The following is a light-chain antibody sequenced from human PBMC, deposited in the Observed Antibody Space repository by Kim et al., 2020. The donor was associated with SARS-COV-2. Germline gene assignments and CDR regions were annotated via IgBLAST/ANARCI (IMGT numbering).Light chain of an antibody. Sequence: ASLGDRVTITCRASQGIKNNLGWFQQKPGKAPKRLIFDASTLQNGVPSRFSGSGSGTEFILTINSLQPEDFATYYCLQHNAYPWTFGQGTKVEIK. J-gene: IGKJ1*01. V-gene: IGKV1-17*01. CDR3: LQHNAYPWT. CDR1: QGIKNN. CDR2: DAS.